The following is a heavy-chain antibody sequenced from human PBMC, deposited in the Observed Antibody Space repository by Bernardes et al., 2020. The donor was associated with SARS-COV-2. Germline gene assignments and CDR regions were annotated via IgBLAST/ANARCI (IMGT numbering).Heavy chain of an antibody. CDR3: ARESVVPAADYYYYGMDV. V-gene: IGHV4-31*03. CDR1: GGSISSGGYY. D-gene: IGHD2-2*01. CDR2: IYYSGST. Sequence: SATLRLTCTVSGGSISSGGYYWSWIRQHTGKGLEWIGYIYYSGSTYYNPSLKSRVTISVDTSKNQFSLKLSSVTAADTAVHYCARESVVPAADYYYYGMDVWGQGTTVTGSS. J-gene: IGHJ6*02.